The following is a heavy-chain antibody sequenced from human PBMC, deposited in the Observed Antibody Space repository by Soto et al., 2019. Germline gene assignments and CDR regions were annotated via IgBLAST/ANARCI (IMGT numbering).Heavy chain of an antibody. J-gene: IGHJ4*02. CDR3: PSPRGSPVPFDY. V-gene: IGHV4-30-2*01. CDR1: GGSISSGGYS. CDR2: IYHSGST. Sequence: PSETLSLTCAVSGGSISSGGYSWSWIRQPPGKGLEWIGYIYHSGSTYYNQSLKSRVTISVDRSKNQFSLKLSPVTAADTAFYYCPSPRGSPVPFDYWGQGTLVTVPQ. D-gene: IGHD1-26*01.